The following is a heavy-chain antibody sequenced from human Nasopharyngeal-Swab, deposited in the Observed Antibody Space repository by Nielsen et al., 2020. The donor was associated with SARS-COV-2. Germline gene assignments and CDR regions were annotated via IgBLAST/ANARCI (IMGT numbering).Heavy chain of an antibody. CDR3: ARDFGSGWLDYYYYYMDV. CDR2: IIPIFGTA. CDR1: GGTFSSYA. V-gene: IGHV1-69*13. Sequence: SVKVSCKASGGTFSSYAISWVRQAPGQGLEWMGGIIPIFGTANYAQKFQGRVTITADESTSTAYMELGSLRSEDTAVYYCARDFGSGWLDYYYYYMDVWGKGTTVTVSS. D-gene: IGHD6-19*01. J-gene: IGHJ6*03.